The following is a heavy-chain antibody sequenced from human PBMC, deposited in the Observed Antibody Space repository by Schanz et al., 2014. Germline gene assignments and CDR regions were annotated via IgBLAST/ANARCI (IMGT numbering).Heavy chain of an antibody. CDR2: IIPVLAIA. CDR1: GGTFSSYT. Sequence: QVQLVQSGAEVKKPGSSVKVSCTASGGTFSSYTISWIRQAPGQGLEWMGRIIPVLAIADYAQKFQGRVTITADKSTSTAYMDLRSLRSDDTAVYYCARGPSQGYSYGHNIGAYYYGMDVCGQGTTVTVSS. V-gene: IGHV1-69*02. J-gene: IGHJ6*02. CDR3: ARGPSQGYSYGHNIGAYYYGMDV. D-gene: IGHD5-18*01.